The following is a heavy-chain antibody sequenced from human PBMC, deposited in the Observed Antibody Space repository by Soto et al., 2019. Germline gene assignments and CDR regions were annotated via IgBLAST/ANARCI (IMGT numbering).Heavy chain of an antibody. CDR2: ISGSGGST. CDR1: GFTFSSYA. J-gene: IGHJ4*02. D-gene: IGHD6-19*01. CDR3: AKDSAGSAWGFDY. V-gene: IGHV3-23*01. Sequence: EVQLLESGGGLLQPGGSLRLSCAASGFTFSSYAMSWVRQAPGKGLEWVSAISGSGGSTYYADSVKGRFTISRDNSKNTRYLQMNSLRAEDTAVYYCAKDSAGSAWGFDYWGQGTLVTVSS.